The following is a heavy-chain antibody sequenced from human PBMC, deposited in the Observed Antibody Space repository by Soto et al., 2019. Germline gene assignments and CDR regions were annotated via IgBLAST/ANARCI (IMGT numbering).Heavy chain of an antibody. D-gene: IGHD6-13*01. CDR3: TRDASRDSSARGWFDP. V-gene: IGHV3-21*01. J-gene: IGHJ5*02. CDR2: ISSNSAYI. CDR1: GFTFRSFT. Sequence: GGSLRLSCAASGFTFRSFTMNWVRQAPGKGLEWVSTISSNSAYIYYTDALRGRFTISRDNAKNSLHLQMNSLRAEDTAVYYCTRDASRDSSARGWFDPWGPGXLVTVSS.